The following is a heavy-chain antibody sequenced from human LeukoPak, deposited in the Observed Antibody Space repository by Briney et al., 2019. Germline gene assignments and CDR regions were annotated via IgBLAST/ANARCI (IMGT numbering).Heavy chain of an antibody. Sequence: PGGSLRLSCAASGLTFSTYNMNWVRQAPGKGLEWVSSITSSSSYIFYADSVKGRFTISRDNAKNSLYLQMNSLRAEDTAVYYCARYSGTYRDFWGQGTLVTVSS. CDR2: ITSSSSYI. CDR1: GLTFSTYN. CDR3: ARYSGTYRDF. V-gene: IGHV3-21*01. J-gene: IGHJ4*02. D-gene: IGHD1-26*01.